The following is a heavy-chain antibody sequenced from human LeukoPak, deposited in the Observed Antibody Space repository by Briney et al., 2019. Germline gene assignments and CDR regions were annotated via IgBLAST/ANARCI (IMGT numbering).Heavy chain of an antibody. CDR3: ARDLYDILTGYSGFDY. CDR1: GGSISSYY. J-gene: IGHJ4*02. Sequence: SETLSLTCTVSGGSISSYYWSWIRQPPGKGLEWIGYIYYSGSTNYNPSLKSRVTISVDTSKNQFSLKLSSVTAADTAVYYCARDLYDILTGYSGFDYWGQGTLVTVSS. V-gene: IGHV4-59*01. D-gene: IGHD3-9*01. CDR2: IYYSGST.